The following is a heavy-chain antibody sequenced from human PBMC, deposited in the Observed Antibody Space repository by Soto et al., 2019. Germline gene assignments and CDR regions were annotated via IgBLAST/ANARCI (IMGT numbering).Heavy chain of an antibody. CDR2: ISYDGSNK. J-gene: IGHJ5*02. Sequence: VQLVESGGGVVQPGRSLRLSCAASGFTFSSYAMHWVRQAPGKGLEWVAVISYDGSNKYYADSVKGRFTISRDNSKNTLYLQMNSLRAEDTAVYYCARDFDYYDSSGYTWGQGTLVTVSS. D-gene: IGHD3-22*01. CDR3: ARDFDYYDSSGYT. CDR1: GFTFSSYA. V-gene: IGHV3-30-3*01.